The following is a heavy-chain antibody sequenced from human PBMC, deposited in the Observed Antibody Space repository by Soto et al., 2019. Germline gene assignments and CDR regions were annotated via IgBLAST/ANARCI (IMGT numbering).Heavy chain of an antibody. V-gene: IGHV3-74*01. CDR2: INSDGTTT. Sequence: EVQLVESGGGLVQPGGSLRLSCAASGFTFTSNWMHWVRQAPGKGLVWVSRINSDGTTTTYADSVKGRFTISRDNAKNTLYLQVNSLGDEDTAVYYFTRGGATGAGIYHFENWGQGTLVTVSS. D-gene: IGHD3-10*01. CDR3: TRGGATGAGIYHFEN. CDR1: GFTFTSNW. J-gene: IGHJ4*02.